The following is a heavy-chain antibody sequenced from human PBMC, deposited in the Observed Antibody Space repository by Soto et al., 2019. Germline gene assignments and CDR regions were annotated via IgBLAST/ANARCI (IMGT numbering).Heavy chain of an antibody. V-gene: IGHV4-61*01. J-gene: IGHJ6*02. CDR2: IYYSGGT. CDR3: ARVYSSSSDYYYGMDV. D-gene: IGHD6-6*01. Sequence: PSETLSRTCTVSGGSVSSGNYYWSWIRQPPGKGLEWIGYIYYSGGTNYNPSLKSRVTISVDTSKNQFSLKLSSVTAADTAVYYCARVYSSSSDYYYGMDVWGQGTTVPLSS. CDR1: GGSVSSGNYY.